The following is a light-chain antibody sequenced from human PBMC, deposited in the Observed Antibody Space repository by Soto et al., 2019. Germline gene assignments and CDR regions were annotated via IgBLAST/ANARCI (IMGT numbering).Light chain of an antibody. V-gene: IGLV2-14*01. Sequence: QSALTQPAPVSGSPGQSITISCTGTSNDVGGYNYVSWYQHHPGKAPKLVIYEVSDQPSGVSNRFSGSKSGNTASLTISGLQAEDEADYYCSSYTGSNIRYVFGTGTKVTVL. CDR2: EVS. CDR3: SSYTGSNIRYV. CDR1: SNDVGGYNY. J-gene: IGLJ1*01.